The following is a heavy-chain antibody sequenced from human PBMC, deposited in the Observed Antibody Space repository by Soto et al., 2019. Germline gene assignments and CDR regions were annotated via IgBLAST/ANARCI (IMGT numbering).Heavy chain of an antibody. V-gene: IGHV1-2*02. CDR2: INPTSGGT. D-gene: IGHD4-17*01. J-gene: IGHJ4*02. CDR1: GYTFAAYY. Sequence: QVQLVQSGAEVKKPGASVKVSCKTSGYTFAAYYIHWIRQAPGQGLEWMGWINPTSGGTVYAQNFQARVTMTSDTSISTAYMELRRLNSDDTAVYYCARDPDYGDYWGYFFDSWGQGTPVTVSS. CDR3: ARDPDYGDYWGYFFDS.